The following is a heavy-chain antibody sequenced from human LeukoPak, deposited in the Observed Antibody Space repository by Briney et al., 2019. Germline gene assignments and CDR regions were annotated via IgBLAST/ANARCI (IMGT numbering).Heavy chain of an antibody. V-gene: IGHV3-74*01. CDR2: INFDEFTT. Sequence: GGSLRLSCVVSGFTFSSCSMNWVRQAPGKGPVWVSRINFDEFTTTYADSVKGRFTISRDNSKNTLYLQMNSLRAEDTAVYYCARIRLGTFDIWGQGTMVTVSS. J-gene: IGHJ3*02. D-gene: IGHD4-17*01. CDR1: GFTFSSCS. CDR3: ARIRLGTFDI.